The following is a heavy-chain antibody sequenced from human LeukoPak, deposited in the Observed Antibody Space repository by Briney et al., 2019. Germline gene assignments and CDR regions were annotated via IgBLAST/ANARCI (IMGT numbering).Heavy chain of an antibody. CDR2: IYYSGST. D-gene: IGHD5-18*01. J-gene: IGHJ5*02. Sequence: SETLSLTCTVSGGSISSYCWSWIRQPPGKGLEWIGYIYYSGSTNYNPSLKSRVTISVDTSKNQFSLKLSSVTAADTAVYYCARGGGYSYGSNWFDPWGQGTLVTVSS. CDR1: GGSISSYC. CDR3: ARGGGYSYGSNWFDP. V-gene: IGHV4-59*01.